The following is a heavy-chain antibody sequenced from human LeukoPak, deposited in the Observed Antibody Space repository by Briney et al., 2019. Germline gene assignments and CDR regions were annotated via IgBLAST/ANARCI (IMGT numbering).Heavy chain of an antibody. Sequence: PGASLRLSCAASGFTFSSYAMSWVRQAPGKGLEWVAVISYDGSNKYYADSVKGRFTISRDNSKNTLYLQMNSLRAEDTAVYYCARVWHYYDSSGYYDYYYGMDVWGQGTTVTVSS. D-gene: IGHD3-22*01. CDR2: ISYDGSNK. CDR3: ARVWHYYDSSGYYDYYYGMDV. J-gene: IGHJ6*02. CDR1: GFTFSSYA. V-gene: IGHV3-30-3*01.